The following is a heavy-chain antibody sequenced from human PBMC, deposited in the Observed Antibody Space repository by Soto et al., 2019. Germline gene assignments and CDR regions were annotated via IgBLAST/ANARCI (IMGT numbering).Heavy chain of an antibody. J-gene: IGHJ4*02. CDR2: LYIGGNT. Sequence: PGGSLRLSCAASEFTVTNNEMSWVRQAPGKGLEWVSILYIGGNTYYADSVEGRFTISRDGSKNTLYLHMNSLRAEDTAVYYCALRRVAYADFWGQGTRVTVSS. V-gene: IGHV3-53*01. D-gene: IGHD2-2*01. CDR3: ALRRVAYADF. CDR1: EFTVTNNE.